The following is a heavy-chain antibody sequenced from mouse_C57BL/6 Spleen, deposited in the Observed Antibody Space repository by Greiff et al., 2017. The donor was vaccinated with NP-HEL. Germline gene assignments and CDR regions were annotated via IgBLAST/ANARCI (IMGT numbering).Heavy chain of an antibody. J-gene: IGHJ3*01. D-gene: IGHD1-1*02. CDR2: IYPSDSET. Sequence: VKLQQPGAELVRPGSSVKLSCKASGYTFTSYWMDWVKQRPGQGLEWIGNIYPSDSETHYNQKFKDKATLTVDKSSSTAYMQLSSLTSEDSAVYYCARGDHYGPFAYWGQGTLVTVSA. CDR1: GYTFTSYW. CDR3: ARGDHYGPFAY. V-gene: IGHV1-61*01.